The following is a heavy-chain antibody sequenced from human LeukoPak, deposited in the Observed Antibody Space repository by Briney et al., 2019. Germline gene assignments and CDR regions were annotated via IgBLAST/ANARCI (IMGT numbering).Heavy chain of an antibody. CDR2: IYPGDSDT. D-gene: IGHD4-17*01. CDR1: GYSFTSYW. CDR3: ARQSPRALDYGDYYYYYMDV. Sequence: GESLKISCKGSGYSFTSYWIGWVRQMPGKGLEWMGIIYPGDSDTRYSPSFQGQVTISADKSISTAYLQWSSLKASDTAMYYCARQSPRALDYGDYYYYYMDVWGKGTTVTISS. J-gene: IGHJ6*03. V-gene: IGHV5-51*01.